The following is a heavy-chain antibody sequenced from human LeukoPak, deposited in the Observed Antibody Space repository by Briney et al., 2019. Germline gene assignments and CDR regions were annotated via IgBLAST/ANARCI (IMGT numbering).Heavy chain of an antibody. Sequence: PSETLSLTCTVSGGSISSSSYYWGWIRQPPGKGLEWIGSIYYSGSTYYNPSLKSRVTISVDTSKNQFSLKLSSVTAADTAVYYCARERARRGYSYGQPEYGYWGQGTLVTVSS. CDR1: GGSISSSSYY. V-gene: IGHV4-39*02. CDR3: ARERARRGYSYGQPEYGY. J-gene: IGHJ4*02. CDR2: IYYSGST. D-gene: IGHD5-18*01.